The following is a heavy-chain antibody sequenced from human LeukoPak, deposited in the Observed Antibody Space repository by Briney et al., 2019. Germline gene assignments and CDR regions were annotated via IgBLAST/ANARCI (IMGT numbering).Heavy chain of an antibody. D-gene: IGHD6-19*01. Sequence: PGGSLRLSCAASGFTFSSYGMHWVRQAPGKGLEWVAVIWYDGSNKYYADSVKGPFTISRDNSKNTLYLQMNSLRAGDTAVYYCARWIAVAGTYYYGMDVWGKGTTVTVSS. CDR3: ARWIAVAGTYYYGMDV. V-gene: IGHV3-33*01. CDR2: IWYDGSNK. CDR1: GFTFSSYG. J-gene: IGHJ6*04.